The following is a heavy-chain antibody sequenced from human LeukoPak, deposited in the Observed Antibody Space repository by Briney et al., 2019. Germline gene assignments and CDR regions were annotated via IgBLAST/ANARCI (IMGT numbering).Heavy chain of an antibody. V-gene: IGHV3-23*01. D-gene: IGHD4-17*01. CDR3: AKDLSTVTSGY. J-gene: IGHJ4*02. CDR1: GYSFTSYW. CDR2: ISGSGGST. Sequence: GESLKISCKGSGYSFTSYWIGWVRQAPGKGLEWVSAISGSGGSTYYADSVKGRFTISRDNSKNTLYLQMNSLRAEDTAVYYCAKDLSTVTSGYWGQGTLVTVSS.